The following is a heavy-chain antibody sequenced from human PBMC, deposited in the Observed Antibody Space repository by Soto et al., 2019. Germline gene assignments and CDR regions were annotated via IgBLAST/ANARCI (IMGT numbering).Heavy chain of an antibody. CDR2: MYYSGTT. CDR1: GGSISSGDHF. D-gene: IGHD5-18*01. Sequence: QVQLQESGPGLVKPSQTLSLTCTVSGGSISSGDHFWSWIRQPPGKGLESIAYMYYSGTTYYNPSLKSRITTSVDTSKNQFSLKLTSVTAADTAVYYCARGRGYGYGVDYWGQGTLVNVSS. V-gene: IGHV4-30-4*01. CDR3: ARGRGYGYGVDY. J-gene: IGHJ4*02.